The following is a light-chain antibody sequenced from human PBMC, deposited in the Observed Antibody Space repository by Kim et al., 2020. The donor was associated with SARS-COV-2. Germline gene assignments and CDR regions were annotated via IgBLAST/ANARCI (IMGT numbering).Light chain of an antibody. CDR1: NIGNKN. CDR2: YDS. J-gene: IGLJ2*01. V-gene: IGLV3-21*04. CDR3: QVWDSGSAHVV. Sequence: SYELTQPPSVSVAPGQTASITCGGNNIGNKNVHWYQHKPGQAPLLVISYDSDRPAGIPDQFSGPNSGNTATLTISRVEAGDEADYYRQVWDSGSAHVVFG.